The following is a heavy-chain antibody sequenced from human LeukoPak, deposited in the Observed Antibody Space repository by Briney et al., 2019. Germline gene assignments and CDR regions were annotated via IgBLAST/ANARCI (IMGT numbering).Heavy chain of an antibody. CDR1: SGSISSYY. Sequence: PSETLSLTCTVSSGSISSYYWSWIRQPPGKGLEWIGYIYYSGSTNYNPSLKSRVTISVDTSKNQFSLKLSSVTAADTAVYYCARDRQLERPRMGYMDVWGKGTTVTISS. V-gene: IGHV4-59*01. J-gene: IGHJ6*03. CDR3: ARDRQLERPRMGYMDV. D-gene: IGHD1-1*01. CDR2: IYYSGST.